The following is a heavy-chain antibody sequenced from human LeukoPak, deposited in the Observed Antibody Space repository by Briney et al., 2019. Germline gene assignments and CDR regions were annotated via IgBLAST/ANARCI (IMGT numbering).Heavy chain of an antibody. V-gene: IGHV1-69*05. CDR3: TRGSASYYYSSMDV. Sequence: ASLKVSCKASGYTFSNYAINWVRQAPGQGLEWMGGIIPILRTPSYAEKFQGRVTITTDESTSTAHMELSGLRSEDTAVYYCTRGSASYYYSSMDVWGRGTTVIVSS. J-gene: IGHJ6*03. CDR2: IIPILRTP. CDR1: GYTFSNYA.